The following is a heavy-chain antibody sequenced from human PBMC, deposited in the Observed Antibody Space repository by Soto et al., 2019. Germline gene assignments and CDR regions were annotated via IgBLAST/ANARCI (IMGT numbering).Heavy chain of an antibody. CDR1: GFTFSSYA. J-gene: IGHJ4*02. Sequence: GGSLRLSCAASGFTFSSYAMHWVRQAPGKGLEWVAVISYDGSNKYYADSVKGRFTISRDNSKNTLYLQMNSLRAEDTAVYYCARGHRDTAMINYFDYWGQGTLVTVSS. D-gene: IGHD5-18*01. CDR2: ISYDGSNK. CDR3: ARGHRDTAMINYFDY. V-gene: IGHV3-30-3*01.